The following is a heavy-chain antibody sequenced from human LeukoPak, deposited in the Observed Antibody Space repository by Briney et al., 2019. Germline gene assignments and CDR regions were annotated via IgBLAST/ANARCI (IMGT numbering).Heavy chain of an antibody. J-gene: IGHJ4*02. CDR2: ISSSGSTI. Sequence: GGSLRLSCAASGFTFSDYYMSWIRQSPGKGLEWVSYISSSGSTIYYADSVKGRFTISRDNAKNSLYLQMNSLKAEDTAVYYCASGTTMVREIDYWGQGTLVTVSS. D-gene: IGHD3-10*01. CDR1: GFTFSDYY. V-gene: IGHV3-11*04. CDR3: ASGTTMVREIDY.